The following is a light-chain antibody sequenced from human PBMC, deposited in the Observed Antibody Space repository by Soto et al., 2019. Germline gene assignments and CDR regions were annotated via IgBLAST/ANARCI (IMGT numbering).Light chain of an antibody. J-gene: IGKJ5*01. CDR1: QTISRF. CDR3: QQSYSLPIT. Sequence: DIQMTQSPFSLSASVGDRVTITCRASQTISRFLNWYQHNPGKAPKLLIYAASTLQSGVPARFSGSGSGTDFTLIISSLQPEDFATYYCQQSYSLPITFGQGTRLEI. V-gene: IGKV1-39*01. CDR2: AAS.